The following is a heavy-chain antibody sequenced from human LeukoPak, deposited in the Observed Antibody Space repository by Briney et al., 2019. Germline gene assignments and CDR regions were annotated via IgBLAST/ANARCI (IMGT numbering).Heavy chain of an antibody. J-gene: IGHJ4*02. CDR2: ISSSGKS. D-gene: IGHD1-26*01. V-gene: IGHV4-39*01. Sequence: SDTLSLTCALSGGSIPTTDFDWAWLRQPPGQGLEGIATISSSGKSYYNPYLMSRATISVDTSKNQFSLDVTSVTAADTGLFYCARFKGGTGFDYWGRGILVIVS. CDR3: ARFKGGTGFDY. CDR1: GGSIPTTDFD.